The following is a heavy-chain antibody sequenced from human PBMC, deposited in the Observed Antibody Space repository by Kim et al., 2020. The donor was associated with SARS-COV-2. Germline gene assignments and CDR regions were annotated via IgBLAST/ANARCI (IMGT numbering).Heavy chain of an antibody. CDR1: GGTFSSYA. CDR3: AWVGDYGDYKAPRLDY. D-gene: IGHD4-17*01. V-gene: IGHV1-69*13. J-gene: IGHJ4*02. Sequence: SVKVSCKASGGTFSSYAISWVRQAPGQGLEWMGGIIPIFGTANYAQKFQGRVTITADETTSTAYMELSSLRSEDTAVYYCAWVGDYGDYKAPRLDYWGQGTLVTVSS. CDR2: IIPIFGTA.